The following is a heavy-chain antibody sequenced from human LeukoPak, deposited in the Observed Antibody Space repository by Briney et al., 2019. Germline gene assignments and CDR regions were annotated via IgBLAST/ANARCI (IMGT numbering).Heavy chain of an antibody. CDR2: ISAYNGNT. V-gene: IGHV1-18*01. CDR1: GYTFTSYG. J-gene: IGHJ6*03. CDR3: ARGPGSLEWFRYYYYYYMDV. Sequence: ASVKVSCKASGYTFTSYGISWVRQAPGQGLEWMGWISAYNGNTNYAQKLQGRVTTTTDTSTSTAYMELRSLRSDDTAVYYCARGPGSLEWFRYYYYYYMDVWGKGTTVTVSS. D-gene: IGHD3-3*01.